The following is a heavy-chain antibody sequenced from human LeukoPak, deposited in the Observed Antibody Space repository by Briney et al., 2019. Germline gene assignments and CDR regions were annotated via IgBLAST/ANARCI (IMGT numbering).Heavy chain of an antibody. D-gene: IGHD6-19*01. CDR2: ISVYNGNT. V-gene: IGHV1-18*01. CDR1: GYTFSSNG. J-gene: IGHJ4*02. Sequence: GATVKVSRKASGYTFSSNGITWVRQAPGQGLEWMGWISVYNGNTNYAQKLQGRVTMTTDTSTSTAYMELRSLRSDDTAVYYCARDGDSSGGDYWGQGTLVTVSS. CDR3: ARDGDSSGGDY.